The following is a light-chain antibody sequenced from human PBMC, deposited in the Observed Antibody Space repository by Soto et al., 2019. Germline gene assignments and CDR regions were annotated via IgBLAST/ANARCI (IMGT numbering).Light chain of an antibody. CDR3: SSHSSSSTLVV. Sequence: QSALTQPASMSGSPGQSITISCTGTSSGVGGYNYVSWYRQHPGKAPKLMIYDVNNRPSGVSNRFSGSKSGNTASLTISGLQAEDEADYYCSSHSSSSTLVVFGGGTKVTVL. J-gene: IGLJ2*01. V-gene: IGLV2-14*03. CDR1: SSGVGGYNY. CDR2: DVN.